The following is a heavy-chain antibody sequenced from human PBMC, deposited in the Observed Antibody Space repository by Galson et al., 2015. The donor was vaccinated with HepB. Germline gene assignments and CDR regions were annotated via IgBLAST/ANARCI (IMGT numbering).Heavy chain of an antibody. Sequence: SVKVYCKAAGGTFSKYAFSWVRQAPGQGLEWMGGIVPTFGIAIYAQKFQGSVTITADEPTRTVHMELSSLRSDDTAVYYCARDRVGGYGGNLQFYYYGMDVWGRGTRVTVSS. D-gene: IGHD4-23*01. CDR2: IVPTFGIA. CDR1: GGTFSKYA. V-gene: IGHV1-69*13. CDR3: ARDRVGGYGGNLQFYYYGMDV. J-gene: IGHJ6*02.